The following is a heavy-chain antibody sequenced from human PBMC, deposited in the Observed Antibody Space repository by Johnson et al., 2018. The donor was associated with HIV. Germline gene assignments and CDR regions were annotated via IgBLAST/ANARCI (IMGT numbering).Heavy chain of an antibody. Sequence: QVHLVESGGGLVKPGGSLRLSCAASGLTFSDYDMSWIRQAPGKGLEWVSYISSSGSTIYYADSVEGRFTISRDNAKTSLYLQMNSLRAEDTAVYYCARNGLIPAAKGVAFDIWGQGTTVTVSS. V-gene: IGHV3-11*04. J-gene: IGHJ3*02. CDR3: ARNGLIPAAKGVAFDI. CDR1: GLTFSDYD. D-gene: IGHD2-2*01. CDR2: ISSSGSTI.